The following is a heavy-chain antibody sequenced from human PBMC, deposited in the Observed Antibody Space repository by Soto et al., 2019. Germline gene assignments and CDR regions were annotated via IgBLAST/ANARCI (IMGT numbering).Heavy chain of an antibody. Sequence: QVQLVQSGAEVKKPGASVKVSCKASGFTFSTNDINWVRQAPGQGLQWMGWMNANVDATDSPQEFKGRVTMTWNASTSTAYMELSNLKSDDTAVYYCAREVVDGSSLWLDPWGQGTLVTVSS. J-gene: IGHJ5*02. V-gene: IGHV1-8*01. CDR3: AREVVDGSSLWLDP. D-gene: IGHD3-10*01. CDR1: GFTFSTND. CDR2: MNANVDAT.